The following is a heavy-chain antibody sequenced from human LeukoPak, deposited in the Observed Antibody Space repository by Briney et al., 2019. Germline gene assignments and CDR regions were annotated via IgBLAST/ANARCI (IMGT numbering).Heavy chain of an antibody. D-gene: IGHD3-10*01. J-gene: IGHJ5*02. V-gene: IGHV3-23*01. CDR1: GFTFSIYA. Sequence: GGSLRLSCAVSGFTFSIYAMSWVRQAPGKGLEWVSTISGSSDATYYLDSVKGRFTVSRDNSKNTLYLQMNSLRADDTAVYYCAKNNYYGSGSYSSGFDPWGQGTLVTVSS. CDR3: AKNNYYGSGSYSSGFDP. CDR2: ISGSSDAT.